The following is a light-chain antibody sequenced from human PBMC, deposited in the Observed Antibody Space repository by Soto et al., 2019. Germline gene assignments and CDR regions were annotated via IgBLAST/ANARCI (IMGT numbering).Light chain of an antibody. V-gene: IGKV3D-20*02. CDR2: GAS. CDR1: QSVSTTY. Sequence: EIVLTQSPGTLSLSPGERATLSCRASQSVSTTYVAWYQQKPGQAPRLLIYGASSRATGIPARFSGSGSGTDFTLTISSLEPEDFAVYYCQQRSYWLSFGGGTKVEIK. J-gene: IGKJ4*01. CDR3: QQRSYWLS.